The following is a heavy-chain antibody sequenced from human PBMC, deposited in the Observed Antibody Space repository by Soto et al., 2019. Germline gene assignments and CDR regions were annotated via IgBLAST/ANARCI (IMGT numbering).Heavy chain of an antibody. J-gene: IGHJ3*02. V-gene: IGHV3-30*18. CDR1: GFTFSSYG. CDR3: AKAIVYDYIWGSYRSGAFDI. Sequence: QVQLVESGGGVVQPGRSLRLSCAASGFTFSSYGMHWVRQAPGKGLEWVAVISYDGSNKYYADSVKGRFTISRDNSKNTLYLQMNSLRAEDTAVYYCAKAIVYDYIWGSYRSGAFDIWGQGTMVTVCS. CDR2: ISYDGSNK. D-gene: IGHD3-16*02.